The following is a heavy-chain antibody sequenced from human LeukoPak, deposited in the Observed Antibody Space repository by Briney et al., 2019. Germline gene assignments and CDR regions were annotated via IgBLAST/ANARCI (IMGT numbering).Heavy chain of an antibody. V-gene: IGHV3-23*01. CDR1: GFTFSTFA. CDR3: AKERDSAFDS. CDR2: ISDIGRT. Sequence: GGSLRLPCAASGFTFSTFAMSWFRQAPGRGLEWLSGISDIGRTYYAGSVRGRFIISRDNLNNMLYVEMNSLRVEDTAIYYCAKERDSAFDSWGQGALVTVSS. J-gene: IGHJ4*02. D-gene: IGHD4-11*01.